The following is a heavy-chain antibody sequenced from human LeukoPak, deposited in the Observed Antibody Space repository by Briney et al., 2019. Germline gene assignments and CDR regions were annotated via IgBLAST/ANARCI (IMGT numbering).Heavy chain of an antibody. CDR1: GGSISSGGYS. CDR3: ARGVDYDFWSGSDAFDI. J-gene: IGHJ3*02. D-gene: IGHD3-3*01. Sequence: PSETLSLTCAVSGGSISSGGYSWSWIRQPPGTGLEWIGYIYHSGSTYYNPSLKSRVTISVDRSKNQFSLKLSSVTAADTAVYYCARGVDYDFWSGSDAFDIWGQGTMVTVSS. CDR2: IYHSGST. V-gene: IGHV4-30-2*01.